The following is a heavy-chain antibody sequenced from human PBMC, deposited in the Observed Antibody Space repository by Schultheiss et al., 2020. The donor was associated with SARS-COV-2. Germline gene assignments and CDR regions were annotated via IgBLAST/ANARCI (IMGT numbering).Heavy chain of an antibody. CDR2: IIPIFGTA. J-gene: IGHJ6*02. Sequence: SVKVSCKASGGTFSSYAISWVRQAPGQGLEWMGGIIPIFGTANYAHKFQGRVTITADESTSTAYMELSSLRSEDTAVYYCAGAQLLIGLGDYYYGMDVWGQGTTVTVSS. D-gene: IGHD2-2*01. CDR3: AGAQLLIGLGDYYYGMDV. V-gene: IGHV1-69*13. CDR1: GGTFSSYA.